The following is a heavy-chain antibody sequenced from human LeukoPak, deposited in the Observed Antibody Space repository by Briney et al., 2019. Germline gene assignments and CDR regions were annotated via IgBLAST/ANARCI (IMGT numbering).Heavy chain of an antibody. V-gene: IGHV3-53*01. Sequence: PGGSLRLSCAASEFTVSSNYMSWVRQAPGKGLEWVSVIYSGGSTYYADSVKGRFAISRDNSKNTLYLQMNSLRAEDTAVYFCAKTAGSGSSSYAELDYWGQGTLVTVSS. J-gene: IGHJ4*02. CDR3: AKTAGSGSSSYAELDY. CDR1: EFTVSSNY. D-gene: IGHD1-26*01. CDR2: IYSGGST.